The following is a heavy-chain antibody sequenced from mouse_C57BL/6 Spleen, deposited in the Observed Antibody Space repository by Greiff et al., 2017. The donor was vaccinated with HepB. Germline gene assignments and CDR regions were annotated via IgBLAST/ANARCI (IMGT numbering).Heavy chain of an antibody. D-gene: IGHD4-1*01. CDR3: TEGLTGAY. CDR1: GFTFSNYW. J-gene: IGHJ3*01. V-gene: IGHV6-3*01. CDR2: IRLNSDNYAT. Sequence: EVKLEESGGGLVQPGGSMKLSCVASGFTFSNYWMNWVRQSPEKGLEWVAQIRLNSDNYATHYAESVKGRFTISRDDSNSSVYLQMNNLRAEGTGIYYCTEGLTGAYWGQGTLVTVSA.